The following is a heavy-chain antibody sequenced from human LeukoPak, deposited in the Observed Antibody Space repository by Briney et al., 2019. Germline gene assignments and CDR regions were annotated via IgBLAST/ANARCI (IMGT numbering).Heavy chain of an antibody. CDR2: IWYDGSNK. CDR1: GFTFSSYG. J-gene: IGHJ4*02. Sequence: PGGSLRLSCAASGFTFSSYGMHWVRQAPGTGLEWVAVIWYDGSNKYYADSVKGRFTISRHNSKNTLYLQMNSMRAEDTAVCYCAKDRGVQLWLFDYWGQGTLVTVSS. D-gene: IGHD5-18*01. V-gene: IGHV3-33*06. CDR3: AKDRGVQLWLFDY.